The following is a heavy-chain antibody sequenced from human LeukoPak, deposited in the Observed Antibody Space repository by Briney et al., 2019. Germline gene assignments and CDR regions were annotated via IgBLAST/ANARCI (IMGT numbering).Heavy chain of an antibody. Sequence: PGGSLRLSCAASGFTFSSYAMPWVRQAPGKGLEWVAVISYDGSNKYYADSVKGRFTISRDNSKNTLYLQMNSLRAEDTAVYYCARGYYTIKGGAFDIWGQGTMVTVSS. CDR2: ISYDGSNK. CDR3: ARGYYTIKGGAFDI. CDR1: GFTFSSYA. D-gene: IGHD2-21*01. V-gene: IGHV3-30-3*01. J-gene: IGHJ3*02.